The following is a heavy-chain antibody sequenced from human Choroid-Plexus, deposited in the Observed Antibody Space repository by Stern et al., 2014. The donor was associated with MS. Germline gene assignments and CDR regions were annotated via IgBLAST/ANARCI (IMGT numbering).Heavy chain of an antibody. CDR1: GFTFGSCA. J-gene: IGHJ5*02. CDR3: AKDRQYLTYFFDH. CDR2: VSYDGSNK. D-gene: IGHD2/OR15-2a*01. Sequence: QVQLVESGGGVVQPGRPLRLSCVASGFTFGSCAMHWVRQAPGKGLEWEAGVSYDGSNKDYADSVKGRFTISRDNSQNTLYMQMSSLRPEDTAVYYCAKDRQYLTYFFDHWGQGSLVTVSS. V-gene: IGHV3-30*18.